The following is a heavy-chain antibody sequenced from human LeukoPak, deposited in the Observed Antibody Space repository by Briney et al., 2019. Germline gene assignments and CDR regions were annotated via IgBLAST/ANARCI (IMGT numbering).Heavy chain of an antibody. J-gene: IGHJ6*03. CDR1: GGTFSSYS. CDR2: IIPIFGTA. CDR3: ARTQGSMDV. V-gene: IGHV1-69*05. Sequence: SVKVSCKASGGTFSSYSISWVRQAPGQGLEWMGRIIPIFGTANYAQKFQGRVTITTDESTSTAYMGLTSRRSEDTVVYYCARTQGSMDVWGKGTTVTVSS. D-gene: IGHD1-26*01.